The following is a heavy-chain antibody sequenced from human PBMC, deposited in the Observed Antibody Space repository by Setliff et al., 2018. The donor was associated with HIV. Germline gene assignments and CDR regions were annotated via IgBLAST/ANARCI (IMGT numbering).Heavy chain of an antibody. D-gene: IGHD3-3*01. V-gene: IGHV1-18*01. CDR1: GYTFTSYG. CDR3: ARVSDNFWSGYYAAFDY. J-gene: IGHJ4*02. CDR2: ISAYNGNT. Sequence: RASVKVSCKASGYTFTSYGISWVRQAPGQGLEWMGWISAYNGNTNYAQKLQGRVTMTTDTSSSTAYLDLRSLRSDDTAVYYCARVSDNFWSGYYAAFDYWGQGTLVTVSS.